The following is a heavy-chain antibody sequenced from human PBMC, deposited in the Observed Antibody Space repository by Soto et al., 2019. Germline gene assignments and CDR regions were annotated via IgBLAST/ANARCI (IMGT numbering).Heavy chain of an antibody. CDR2: IGTAGDT. D-gene: IGHD3-16*01. Sequence: GGSLRLSCAASGFTFSSYDMHWVRQATGKGLEWVSAIGTAGDTYYPGSVKGRFTISRENAKNSLYLQMNSLRAGDTAVYYCARGGQPGSYYYYGMDVWGQGTLVTVSS. J-gene: IGHJ6*02. V-gene: IGHV3-13*01. CDR1: GFTFSSYD. CDR3: ARGGQPGSYYYYGMDV.